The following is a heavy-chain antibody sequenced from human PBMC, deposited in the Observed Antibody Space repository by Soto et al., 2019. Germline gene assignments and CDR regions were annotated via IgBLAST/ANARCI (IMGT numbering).Heavy chain of an antibody. CDR2: ISTTSFTI. D-gene: IGHD2-15*01. CDR1: GFSFSTYA. V-gene: IGHV3-48*02. Sequence: GGSLRLSCVASGFSFSTYAMDWVRQARGKAPEWISHISTTSFTIYYADSVKGRFTISSDNVRNSLYLEMKRLRDEDTAVYYCARDRCFDGSCYSASDFWGQGIHVTVSS. J-gene: IGHJ4*02. CDR3: ARDRCFDGSCYSASDF.